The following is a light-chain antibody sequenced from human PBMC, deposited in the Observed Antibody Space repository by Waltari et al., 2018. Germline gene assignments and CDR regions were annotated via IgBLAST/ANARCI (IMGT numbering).Light chain of an antibody. CDR3: QSYDSSLSGRV. Sequence: QSVLTQPPSVSGAPGQRVTVSCTGSRSNIGGGYDLHWYRQLPGTAPKLLIYDNNIRTSGVPDRFSGSKSDTSASLAITGLQAEDEADYYCQSYDSSLSGRVFGTGTKVTVL. V-gene: IGLV1-40*01. CDR2: DNN. CDR1: RSNIGGGYD. J-gene: IGLJ1*01.